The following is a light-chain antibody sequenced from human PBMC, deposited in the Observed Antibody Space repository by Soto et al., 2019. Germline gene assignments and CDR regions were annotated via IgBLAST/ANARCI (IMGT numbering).Light chain of an antibody. Sequence: DIVLTQTPLTLSVTPGQPASISCKSSQSLQHFDGKTYLYWYLQRPGQPPHLLLYEVSALFSGVSDRFSGSGSGTDFTLTISSLQPEDFATYYCQQSYSTPMYTFGQGTKLEIK. J-gene: IGKJ2*01. CDR3: QQSYSTPMYT. V-gene: IGKV2D-29*01. CDR1: QSLQHFDGKTY. CDR2: EVS.